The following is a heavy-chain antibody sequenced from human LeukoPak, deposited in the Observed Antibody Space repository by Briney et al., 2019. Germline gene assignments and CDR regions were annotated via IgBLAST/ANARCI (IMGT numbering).Heavy chain of an antibody. J-gene: IGHJ4*02. D-gene: IGHD5-12*01. V-gene: IGHV4-34*01. CDR2: INHSGST. CDR3: AXRXXGXSXXXDY. Sequence: GYYXSWIRQPPXKGXEWIGEINHSGSTNYNPSLKSRVTISVDTSKNQFSLKLSSVTAADTAVYYCAXRXXGXSXXXDYWGQXTXVTVSS. CDR1: GYY.